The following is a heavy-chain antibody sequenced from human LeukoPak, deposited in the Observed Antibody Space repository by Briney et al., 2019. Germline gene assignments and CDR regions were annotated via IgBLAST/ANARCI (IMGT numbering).Heavy chain of an antibody. CDR2: IYYSGST. V-gene: IGHV4-59*01. Sequence: NPLETLSLTCTVSGGSINSYYWSWIRQPPGKGLEWIGYIYYSGSTNYNPSLKSRVTISVDTSKNQFSLKLSSVTAADTAVYYCARAPLFWSGHHMGSGEFDYWGQGTLVTVSS. J-gene: IGHJ4*02. CDR1: GGSINSYY. CDR3: ARAPLFWSGHHMGSGEFDY. D-gene: IGHD3-3*01.